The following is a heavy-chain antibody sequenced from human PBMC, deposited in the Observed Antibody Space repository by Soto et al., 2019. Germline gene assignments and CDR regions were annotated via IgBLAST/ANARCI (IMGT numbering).Heavy chain of an antibody. V-gene: IGHV5-10-1*01. CDR3: ARHRAYCGGDCYCDY. J-gene: IGHJ4*02. CDR2: IDPSDSYT. Sequence: GESLKISCKGSGYSFTSYWISWVRQMPGKGLEWMGRIDPSDSYTNYSPSFQGHVTISADKSISTAYLQWSSLKASDTAMYYCARHRAYCGGDCYCDYWGQGTLVTVS. D-gene: IGHD2-21*02. CDR1: GYSFTSYW.